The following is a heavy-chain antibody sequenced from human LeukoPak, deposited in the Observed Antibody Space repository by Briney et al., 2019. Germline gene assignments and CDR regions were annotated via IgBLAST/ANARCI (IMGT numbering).Heavy chain of an antibody. CDR3: ARDRRYFDWLLNYFDY. V-gene: IGHV4-4*07. CDR2: AYTSGST. J-gene: IGHJ4*02. CDR1: GGSISSYY. D-gene: IGHD3-9*01. Sequence: SETLSLTCTVSGGSISSYYWSWIRQPAGQGLEWIGRAYTSGSTNYNPSLKSRVTMSVDTSKNQFSLKLSSVTAADTAVYYCARDRRYFDWLLNYFDYWGQGTLVTVSS.